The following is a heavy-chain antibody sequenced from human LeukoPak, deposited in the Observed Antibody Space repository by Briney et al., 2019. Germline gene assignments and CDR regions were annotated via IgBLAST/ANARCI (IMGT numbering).Heavy chain of an antibody. V-gene: IGHV3-21*01. CDR3: ARPGEIKGFDY. CDR1: GFTFSSYS. J-gene: IGHJ4*02. D-gene: IGHD5-24*01. Sequence: PGGSLRLSCAASGFTFSSYSMNWVRQAPGKGPEWVSSISSSSSYIYYADSVKGRFTISRDNAKNSLYLQMNSLRAEDTAVYYCARPGEIKGFDYWGQGTLATVSS. CDR2: ISSSSSYI.